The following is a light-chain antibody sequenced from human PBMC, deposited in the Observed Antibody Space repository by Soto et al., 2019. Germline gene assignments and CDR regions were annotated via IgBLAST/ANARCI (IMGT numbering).Light chain of an antibody. CDR1: QSLSSNY. CDR2: GAS. V-gene: IGKV3-20*01. J-gene: IGKJ3*01. CDR3: RQYDNAPFT. Sequence: EIVLTQSPGTLSLSPGERATLSCRASQSLSSNYLAWYQQRPGQSPRLLVYGASSRATGIPDRFSGSGFGTDFALTISRLTPEDSAVYYCRQYDNAPFTFGPGTRVGIK.